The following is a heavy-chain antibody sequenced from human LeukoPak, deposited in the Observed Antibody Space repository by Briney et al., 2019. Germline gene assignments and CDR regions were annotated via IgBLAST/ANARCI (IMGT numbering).Heavy chain of an antibody. CDR1: GYTFRSHG. CDR3: AREADTNSWYRPAFRLLDV. CDR2: ISPYNDET. J-gene: IGHJ4*02. V-gene: IGHV1-18*01. Sequence: GASVKVSCKASGYTFRSHGIYWVRQAPGQGLEWMGWISPYNDETKYARRIQDRVIMTTETSTTTAYMGLRGLTSDDTAVYFCAREADTNSWYRPAFRLLDVWGQGTLVTVSS. D-gene: IGHD6-13*01.